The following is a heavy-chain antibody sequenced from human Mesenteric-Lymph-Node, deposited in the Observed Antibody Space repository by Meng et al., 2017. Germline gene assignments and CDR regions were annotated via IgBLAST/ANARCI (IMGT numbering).Heavy chain of an antibody. J-gene: IGHJ4*02. CDR1: GYTFTSYD. CDR3: ATLGIVGALFF. Sequence: SVKVSCKASGYTFTSYDINWVRQAPGQGLEWMGGIIPIFRTANYAQKFQGRVTITADKSTSTVYMELSSLRSEDTAVYYCATLGIVGALFFWGQGTRVTVSS. D-gene: IGHD1-26*01. V-gene: IGHV1-69*06. CDR2: IIPIFRTA.